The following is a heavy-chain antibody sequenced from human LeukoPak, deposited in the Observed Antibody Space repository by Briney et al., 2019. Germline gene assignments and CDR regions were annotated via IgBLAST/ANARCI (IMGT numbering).Heavy chain of an antibody. CDR3: TRDQTPYY. CDR2: IASETYGGTA. Sequence: PGGSLRLSCTAPGFTFGDYAMTWVRQAPGKGLEWVGFIASETYGGTAEYAACLKGRFTISRDDSKSIAYLQMNSLKTEDTAVYYCTRDQTPYYWGQGTLVTVSS. CDR1: GFTFGDYA. J-gene: IGHJ4*02. V-gene: IGHV3-49*04.